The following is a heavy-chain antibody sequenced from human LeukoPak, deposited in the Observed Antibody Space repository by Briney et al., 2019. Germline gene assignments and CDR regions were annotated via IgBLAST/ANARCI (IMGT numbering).Heavy chain of an antibody. CDR3: AKGGYSYGHNWFDP. Sequence: GGSLRLSCAASRFTFSSYGMHWVRQAPGKGLEWLAFIQYDGSIKLYADSVKGRFTISRDNSKNTLYLQMNSLRAEDTAVYYCAKGGYSYGHNWFDPWGQGTLVTVSS. V-gene: IGHV3-30*02. CDR2: IQYDGSIK. CDR1: RFTFSSYG. D-gene: IGHD5-18*01. J-gene: IGHJ5*02.